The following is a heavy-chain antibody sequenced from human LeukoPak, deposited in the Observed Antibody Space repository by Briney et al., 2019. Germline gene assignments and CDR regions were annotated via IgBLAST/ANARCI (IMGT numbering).Heavy chain of an antibody. V-gene: IGHV3-33*08. D-gene: IGHD1-26*01. J-gene: IGHJ4*02. CDR3: ARDPRLEGATGLGYFDN. CDR1: GITLSNYG. CDR2: IWYDGSNK. Sequence: GGSLRLSCAVSGITLSNYGMSWVRQAPGKGLEWVAVIWYDGSNKYYADSVKGRFTISRDNSKNTLYLQMNSLRAEDTAVYYCARDPRLEGATGLGYFDNWGQGTLVTVSS.